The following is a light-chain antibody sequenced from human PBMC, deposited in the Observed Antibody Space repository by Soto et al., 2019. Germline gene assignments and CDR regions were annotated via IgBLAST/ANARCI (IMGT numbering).Light chain of an antibody. Sequence: ETVLTQSPATLSLSPGERATLSCRASQSVSSYLAWYQQKPGQAPRLLIYDASNRATGIPARFSGSGSGTDFTLTISSLEPEDFAVYYCQQRSNWLTFGGGTKVEMK. J-gene: IGKJ4*01. V-gene: IGKV3-11*01. CDR1: QSVSSY. CDR2: DAS. CDR3: QQRSNWLT.